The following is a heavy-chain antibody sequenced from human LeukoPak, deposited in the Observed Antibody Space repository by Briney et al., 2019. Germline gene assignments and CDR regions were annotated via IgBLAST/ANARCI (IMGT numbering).Heavy chain of an antibody. CDR1: GGSISSSSYY. J-gene: IGHJ4*02. CDR3: ARRAPGVGAATYYFDY. D-gene: IGHD2-15*01. CDR2: IYYSGST. Sequence: SETLSLACTVSGGSISSSSYYWGWIRQPPGKGLEWIGSIYYSGSTYYNPSLKSRVTISVDTSKNQFSLKLSSVTAADTAVYYCARRAPGVGAATYYFDYWGQGTLVTVSS. V-gene: IGHV4-39*01.